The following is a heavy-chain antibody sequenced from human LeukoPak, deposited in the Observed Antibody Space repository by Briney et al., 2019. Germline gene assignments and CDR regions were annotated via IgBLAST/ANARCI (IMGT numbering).Heavy chain of an antibody. J-gene: IGHJ4*02. V-gene: IGHV5-51*01. CDR1: GCSFTNYW. Sequence: GGSLKISCKGSGCSFTNYWIGWVRQMPGKGLEWMGIIYPGDSDTKYSPSFQGQVTISTDTSINSGYVQSSSLKASDTAMYYCARQYGSGSYDYWGQGTLVTVSS. CDR3: ARQYGSGSYDY. D-gene: IGHD3-10*01. CDR2: IYPGDSDT.